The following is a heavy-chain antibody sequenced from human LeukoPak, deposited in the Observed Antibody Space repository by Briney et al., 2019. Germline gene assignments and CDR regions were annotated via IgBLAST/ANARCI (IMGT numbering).Heavy chain of an antibody. D-gene: IGHD6-13*01. J-gene: IGHJ6*02. CDR1: GFSFSSYY. V-gene: IGHV3-7*03. CDR2: INPDGSER. CDR3: ARFRFASSWPYGVDV. Sequence: PGGSLRLSCAASGFSFSSYYMSWVRQAPGKGLEWVALINPDGSERYYVDSVKGRFTISRDNARNSLYLQMDSLRAEDTAVYYCARFRFASSWPYGVDVWGQGTTVTVSS.